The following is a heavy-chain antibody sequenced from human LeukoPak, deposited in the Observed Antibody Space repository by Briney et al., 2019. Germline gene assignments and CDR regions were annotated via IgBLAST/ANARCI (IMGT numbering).Heavy chain of an antibody. CDR2: INPNSGGT. CDR3: ARDRGGTYYVPIN. J-gene: IGHJ4*02. D-gene: IGHD1-26*01. Sequence: ASVKVSCKASGYTFIGYFMSWVRQAPGQGLEWMGRINPNSGGTEYAQKFQGRVTMTRDTSITTAYMDLSRLRSDDAAVYYCARDRGGTYYVPINWGQGTLVTVSS. V-gene: IGHV1-2*06. CDR1: GYTFIGYF.